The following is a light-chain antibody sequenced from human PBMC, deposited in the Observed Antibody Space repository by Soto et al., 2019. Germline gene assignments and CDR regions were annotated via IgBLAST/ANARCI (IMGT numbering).Light chain of an antibody. CDR2: EGS. CDR1: SSDVGGSDY. V-gene: IGLV2-14*01. J-gene: IGLJ1*01. Sequence: QSALTQPASVSGSPGQSITISCTGTSSDVGGSDYVSWYQQHPGKAPKLMIYEGSKRPSGVSDHFSGSKSGNTASLTISGLQPEDEADYYCSSFSTSSTLYVFGTGTKVT. CDR3: SSFSTSSTLYV.